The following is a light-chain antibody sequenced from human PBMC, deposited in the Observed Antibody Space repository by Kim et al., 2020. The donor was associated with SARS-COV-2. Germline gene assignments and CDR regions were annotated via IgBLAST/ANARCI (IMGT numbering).Light chain of an antibody. V-gene: IGKV1D-16*01. Sequence: SLADSVTITCRADPRISSNWVAWYQQKPVNAPQSLIYATSALESGVPSRFSGSGSGTDFTLTISSLQPEDVATYYCQQYNTYPPTFGQGTRLEIK. CDR1: PRISSNW. CDR3: QQYNTYPPT. J-gene: IGKJ5*01. CDR2: ATS.